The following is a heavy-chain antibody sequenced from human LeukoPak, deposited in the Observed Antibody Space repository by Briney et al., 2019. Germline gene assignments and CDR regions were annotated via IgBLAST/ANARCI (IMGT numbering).Heavy chain of an antibody. CDR2: IYYSGST. V-gene: IGHV4-59*08. CDR1: GGSISSYY. D-gene: IGHD3-10*01. J-gene: IGHJ4*02. Sequence: SETLSLTCAVYGGSISSYYWSWIRQPPGKGLEWIGYIYYSGSTNYNPSLKSRVTISVDTSKNQFSLKLSSVTAADTAVYYCARLPFYGSGIDYWGQGTLVTVSS. CDR3: ARLPFYGSGIDY.